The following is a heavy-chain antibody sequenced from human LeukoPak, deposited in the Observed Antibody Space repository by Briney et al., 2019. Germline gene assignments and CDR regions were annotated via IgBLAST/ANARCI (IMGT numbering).Heavy chain of an antibody. CDR3: ARDSEQQLVGWFDP. CDR2: INPNSGGT. CDR1: GYTFTGYY. D-gene: IGHD6-13*01. J-gene: IGHJ5*02. Sequence: VASVKVSCKASGYTFTGYYMHWVRQAPGQGLEWMGWINPNSGGTNYAQKFQGRVTMTRDTSISTAYMELSRLRSDDTAVYYCARDSEQQLVGWFDPWGQGTLVTVSS. V-gene: IGHV1-2*02.